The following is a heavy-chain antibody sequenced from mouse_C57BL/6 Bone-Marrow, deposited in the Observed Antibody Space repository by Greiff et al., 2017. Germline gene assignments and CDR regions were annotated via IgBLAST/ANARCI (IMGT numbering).Heavy chain of an antibody. D-gene: IGHD4-1*01. CDR1: GYTFTDYY. Sequence: EVQLQQSGPVLVKPGASVKMSCKASGYTFTDYYMNWVKQSHGKSLKWIGVIHPYNGGTSYNQKFKGKATLTVDKSSSTAYMELNSLTSEESAVYDCAGGDFDWDGWFAYWGQGTLVTVTA. J-gene: IGHJ3*01. CDR2: IHPYNGGT. CDR3: AGGDFDWDGWFAY. V-gene: IGHV1-19*01.